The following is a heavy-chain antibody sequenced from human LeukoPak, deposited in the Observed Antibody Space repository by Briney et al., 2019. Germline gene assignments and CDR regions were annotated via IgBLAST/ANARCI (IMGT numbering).Heavy chain of an antibody. CDR2: SSGSNTI. CDR1: GLTLSGFI. J-gene: IGHJ4*02. CDR3: VRTGGYSYGPFEY. Sequence: GGSLRLSCAASGLTLSGFIVNWVRQAPGKRLEWISYSSGSNTIYYADSVKGRFTISRDNAKNSLFLQMNSLRDEDTAVYYCVRTGGYSYGPFEYWGQGTLVTVSS. V-gene: IGHV3-48*02. D-gene: IGHD5-18*01.